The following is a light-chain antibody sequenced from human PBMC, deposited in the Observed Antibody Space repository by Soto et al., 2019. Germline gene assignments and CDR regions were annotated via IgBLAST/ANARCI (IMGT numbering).Light chain of an antibody. J-gene: IGLJ2*01. CDR2: EVS. V-gene: IGLV2-14*01. Sequence: QSALTQPASVSASPGQWITISCTGTSNDVGNYNYVSWYQQHPGKAPKLMIYEVSYRPSGVSNRFSGSKSGNTASLTISGLQAEDEADYYCSSYTSSSTVVFGGGTKLTVL. CDR1: SNDVGNYNY. CDR3: SSYTSSSTVV.